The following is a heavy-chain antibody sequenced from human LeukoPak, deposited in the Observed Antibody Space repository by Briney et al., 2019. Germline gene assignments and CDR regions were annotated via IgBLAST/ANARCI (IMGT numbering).Heavy chain of an antibody. CDR2: ISAYNGNT. V-gene: IGHV1-18*01. Sequence: ASVKVSCKASGYTFTNYGISWLRQAPGQGLEWTGWISAYNGNTNYAQKFQGRVTMTTDTSTTTAYMELRSLRSDDTAVYYCARGSRIAVAGTFLDNWFDPWGQGTLVTVSS. CDR3: ARGSRIAVAGTFLDNWFDP. J-gene: IGHJ5*02. D-gene: IGHD6-19*01. CDR1: GYTFTNYG.